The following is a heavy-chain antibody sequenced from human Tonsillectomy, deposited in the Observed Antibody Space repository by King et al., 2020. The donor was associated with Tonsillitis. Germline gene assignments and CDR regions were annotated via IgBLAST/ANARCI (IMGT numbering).Heavy chain of an antibody. V-gene: IGHV1-46*01. CDR2: INPSGGST. Sequence: VQLVESGAEVKKPGASVKVSCKASGYTFTSYYMHWVRQAPGQGLEWMGIINPSGGSTSYAQKFQGGVTMTRDTSTSTVYMELSSLRSEDTAVYYCARSRRGTVVTGWGQGTLVTVSS. D-gene: IGHD4-23*01. CDR3: ARSRRGTVVTG. J-gene: IGHJ4*02. CDR1: GYTFTSYY.